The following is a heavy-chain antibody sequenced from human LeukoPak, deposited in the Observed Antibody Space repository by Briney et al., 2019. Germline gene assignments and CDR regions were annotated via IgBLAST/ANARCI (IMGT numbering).Heavy chain of an antibody. J-gene: IGHJ4*02. CDR1: GGSFSGYY. CDR3: ARGPQYDILTGYYLDY. Sequence: SETLSLTCAVYGGSFSGYYWSWIREPPGKGLEWIGEIYHSGSTNYNPSLKSRVTISVDTSKNQFSLKLSSVTAADTAVYYCARGPQYDILTGYYLDYWGQGTLVTVSS. V-gene: IGHV4-34*01. D-gene: IGHD3-9*01. CDR2: IYHSGST.